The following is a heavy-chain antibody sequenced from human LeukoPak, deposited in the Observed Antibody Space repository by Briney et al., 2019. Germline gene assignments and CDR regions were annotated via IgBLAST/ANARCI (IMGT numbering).Heavy chain of an antibody. CDR3: ARVLWLYSSSWILGGFDI. D-gene: IGHD6-13*01. CDR1: GFTFSSYW. CDR2: IKQDGSEK. Sequence: GGSLRLSCAASGFTFSSYWMSWVRQAPGKGLEWMANIKQDGSEKYYVDSVKGRFTISRDNAKNSLYLQMNSPRAEDTAVYYCARVLWLYSSSWILGGFDIWGQGTMVTRSS. J-gene: IGHJ3*02. V-gene: IGHV3-7*01.